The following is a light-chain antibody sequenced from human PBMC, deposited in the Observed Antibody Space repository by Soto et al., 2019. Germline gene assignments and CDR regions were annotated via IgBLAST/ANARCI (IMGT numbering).Light chain of an antibody. J-gene: IGLJ2*01. CDR1: SSDVGAYNY. CDR3: TSYTTNKTPL. CDR2: DVS. V-gene: IGLV2-14*03. Sequence: QSALTQPASVSGSPGQSITISCTGTSSDVGAYNYVSWYQQHPGKAPKLMIYDVSSRPSGVSNRFSGSKSGNTASLTISGLLSEDEADYYCTSYTTNKTPLFGGGTKVTVL.